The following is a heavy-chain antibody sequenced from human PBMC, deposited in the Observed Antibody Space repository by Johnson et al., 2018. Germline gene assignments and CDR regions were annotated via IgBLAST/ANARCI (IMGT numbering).Heavy chain of an antibody. CDR2: ISWNSGVI. D-gene: IGHD3-22*01. J-gene: IGHJ3*01. Sequence: VQLVESGGGLVQPGRSLRLSCAASGFTFDDYAMHWVRQTPGKGLEWVSGISWNSGVIDYTDSVKGRFTISRDNAKNSLYLQMNSLSPEDTALYYCSAYYYDSSLWGQGTMVTVSS. CDR3: SAYYYDSSL. CDR1: GFTFDDYA. V-gene: IGHV3-9*01.